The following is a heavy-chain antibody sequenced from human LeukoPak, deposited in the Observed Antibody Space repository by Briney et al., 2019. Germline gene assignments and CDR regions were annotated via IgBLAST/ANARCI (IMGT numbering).Heavy chain of an antibody. CDR2: IYYTGST. Sequence: SETLSLTCTVSGGSISSYYWSWIRQPPGKGLEWIGYIYYTGSTNYNPSLKSRVTISVDTSKNQFSLKLRSVTAADTAVYYCAGEEVTPPDFGYWGQGTLVTVSS. V-gene: IGHV4-59*01. CDR1: GGSISSYY. CDR3: AGEEVTPPDFGY. D-gene: IGHD2-21*02. J-gene: IGHJ4*02.